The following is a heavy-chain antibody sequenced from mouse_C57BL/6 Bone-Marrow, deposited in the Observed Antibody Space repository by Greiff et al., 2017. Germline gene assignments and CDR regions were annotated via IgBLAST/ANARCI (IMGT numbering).Heavy chain of an antibody. Sequence: EVQVVESGGDLVKPGGSLKLSCAASGFTFSSYGMSWVRQTPDKRLEWVATISSGGSYTYYPDSVKGRFTISRDNAKNTLYLQMSSLKSEDTAMYYCARRDTTVEYYFDYWGQGTTLTVSS. V-gene: IGHV5-6*01. CDR2: ISSGGSYT. D-gene: IGHD1-1*01. CDR1: GFTFSSYG. J-gene: IGHJ2*01. CDR3: ARRDTTVEYYFDY.